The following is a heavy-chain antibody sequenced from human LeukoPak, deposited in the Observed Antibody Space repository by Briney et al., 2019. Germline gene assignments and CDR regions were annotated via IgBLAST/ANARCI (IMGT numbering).Heavy chain of an antibody. D-gene: IGHD2-15*01. CDR2: INPNSGGT. Sequence: ASVKVSCKASGYTFTGYYMHWVRQAPGQGLEWMGWINPNSGGTNYAQKFQGRVTMTRDTSISTAYMELSRLRSVDTAVYYCARDLGYCSGGSCYEFDYWGQGTLVTVSS. V-gene: IGHV1-2*02. CDR3: ARDLGYCSGGSCYEFDY. CDR1: GYTFTGYY. J-gene: IGHJ4*02.